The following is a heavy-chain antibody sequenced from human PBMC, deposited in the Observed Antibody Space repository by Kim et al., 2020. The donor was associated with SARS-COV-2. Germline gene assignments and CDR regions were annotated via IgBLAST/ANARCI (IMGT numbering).Heavy chain of an antibody. CDR1: GGPISSYY. CDR3: AGHLDSSNWYDY. V-gene: IGHV4-59*08. CDR2: IYYSGST. J-gene: IGHJ5*01. D-gene: IGHD6-19*01. Sequence: SETLPLTCTVPGGPISSYYWSWIRQPPGKGLEWIGYIYYSGSTNYNPSFKSRVTISVDTSKNQLSLKLISVTAADTAVYYCAGHLDSSNWYDYWGRVTLVTVSS.